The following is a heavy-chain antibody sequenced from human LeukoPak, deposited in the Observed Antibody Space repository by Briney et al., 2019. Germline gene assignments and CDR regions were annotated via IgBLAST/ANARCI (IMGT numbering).Heavy chain of an antibody. D-gene: IGHD3-10*01. CDR1: GGSISSYY. Sequence: SETLSLTCTASGGSISSYYWSWIRQPPGKGLEWIGYIYYSGSTNYNPSLKSRVTISVDTSKNQFSLKLSSVTAADTAVYYCARRTYYYASGSYSPPRYWGQGTLVTVSS. V-gene: IGHV4-59*12. CDR2: IYYSGST. CDR3: ARRTYYYASGSYSPPRY. J-gene: IGHJ4*02.